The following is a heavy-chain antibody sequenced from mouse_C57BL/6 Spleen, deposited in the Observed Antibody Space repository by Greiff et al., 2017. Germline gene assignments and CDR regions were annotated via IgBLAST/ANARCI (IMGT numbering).Heavy chain of an antibody. CDR1: GYTFTSYW. CDR2: IYPGSGST. J-gene: IGHJ2*01. D-gene: IGHD2-12*01. Sequence: QVQLQQPGAELVKPGASVKLSCKASGYTFTSYWIPWVKQRPGQGLEWIGDIYPGSGSTNYNEKFKSKATLTVDTSSSTAYMQLSSLTSEDSAVYYWARGGGGYRGYYFDYWGQGTTLTVSS. CDR3: ARGGGGYRGYYFDY. V-gene: IGHV1-55*01.